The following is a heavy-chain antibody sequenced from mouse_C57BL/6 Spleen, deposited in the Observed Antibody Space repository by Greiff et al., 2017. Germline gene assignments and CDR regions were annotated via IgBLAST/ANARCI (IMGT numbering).Heavy chain of an antibody. V-gene: IGHV1-55*01. CDR3: ARYPSRQLRLCYAMDY. J-gene: IGHJ4*01. CDR1: GYTFTSYW. CDR2: IYPGSGST. Sequence: VQLQQSGAELVKPGASVKMSCKASGYTFTSYWITWVKQKPGQGLEWIGDIYPGSGSTNYNEKFKSKATLTVDTSSSTAYMQLSSLTSEDSAIYYCARYPSRQLRLCYAMDYWGQGTSVTVSS. D-gene: IGHD3-2*02.